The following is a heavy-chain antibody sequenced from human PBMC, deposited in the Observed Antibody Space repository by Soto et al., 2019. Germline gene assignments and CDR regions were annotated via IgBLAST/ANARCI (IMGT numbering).Heavy chain of an antibody. CDR2: MNPNSGNT. CDR1: GYTFTSYD. CDR3: ARRARLQTFGGGNWFDP. V-gene: IGHV1-8*01. J-gene: IGHJ5*02. Sequence: QVQLVQSGAEVKKPGASVKVSCKASGYTFTSYDINWVRQATGQGLEWMGWMNPNSGNTGYAQKFQGRVTMTRNTSISTAYMELSSLRSEDTAVYYCARRARLQTFGGGNWFDPWGQGTLVTVSS. D-gene: IGHD3-16*01.